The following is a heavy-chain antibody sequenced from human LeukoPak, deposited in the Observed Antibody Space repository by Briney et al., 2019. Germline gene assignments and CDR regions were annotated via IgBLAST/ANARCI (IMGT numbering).Heavy chain of an antibody. J-gene: IGHJ4*02. Sequence: PGGSLGLSCAASGFIFNTNAMTWVRQAPGKGLEWVSTVTGSDGSTFYANSVKGRFTISRDNSKNTVFLHMTSLRAEDTAVYYCTKFDYWGQGVLVTVSS. V-gene: IGHV3-23*01. CDR3: TKFDY. CDR1: GFIFNTNA. CDR2: VTGSDGST.